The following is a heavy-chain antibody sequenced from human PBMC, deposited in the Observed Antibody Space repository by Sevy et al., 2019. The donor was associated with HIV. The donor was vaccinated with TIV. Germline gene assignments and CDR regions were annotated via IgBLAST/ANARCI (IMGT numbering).Heavy chain of an antibody. Sequence: GGSLRLSCAASGFMFSNFAMHWVRQFPGGGLEWLAFIKYAGSENHHVDSVKGRFTISRNNDNNTLYLQMNTLRPDDTAVYYCAMGGYHWNRKYFDYWGQGTLVTVSS. CDR1: GFMFSNFA. D-gene: IGHD1-20*01. CDR3: AMGGYHWNRKYFDY. CDR2: IKYAGSEN. J-gene: IGHJ4*02. V-gene: IGHV3-30*02.